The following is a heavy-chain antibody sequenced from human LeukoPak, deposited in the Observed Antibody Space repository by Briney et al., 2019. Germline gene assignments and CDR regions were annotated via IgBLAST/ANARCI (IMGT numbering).Heavy chain of an antibody. D-gene: IGHD6-13*01. CDR3: ARETPYSSSWTDLDF. V-gene: IGHV3-23*01. CDR1: GFTFSTYG. J-gene: IGHJ4*02. CDR2: IGPSGAAT. Sequence: GTLSLSCAASGFTFSTYGISWVRQAPGKGLEWILGIGPSGAATYYADSVKGRFTISRDNAQNSLYLQMNSLRAEDTAFYYCARETPYSSSWTDLDFWGQGTLVTVSS.